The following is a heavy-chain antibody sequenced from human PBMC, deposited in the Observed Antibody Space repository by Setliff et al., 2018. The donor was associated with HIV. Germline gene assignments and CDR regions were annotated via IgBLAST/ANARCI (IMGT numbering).Heavy chain of an antibody. CDR3: ASRVPAARHFDY. J-gene: IGHJ4*02. CDR2: IYYSGRT. CDR1: GGSISSGGYY. Sequence: SETLSLTCTVSGGSISSGGYYWSWIRQHPGKGLEWIGHIYYSGRTYYNPSLKSRVTISVDTSENQFSLKLTSVTAADTAVYYCASRVPAARHFDYWGQGTLVTVSS. V-gene: IGHV4-31*03. D-gene: IGHD2-2*01.